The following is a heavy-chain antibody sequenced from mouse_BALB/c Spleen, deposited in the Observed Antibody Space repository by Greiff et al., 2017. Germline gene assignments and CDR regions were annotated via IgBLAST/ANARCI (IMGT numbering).Heavy chain of an antibody. V-gene: IGHV1S34*01. CDR2: ISCYNGAT. CDR3: ARCYYGNYDAMDY. Sequence: LVKTGASVKISCKASGYSFTGYYMHWVKQSHGKSLEWIGYISCYNGATSYNQKFKGKATFTVDTSSSTAYMQFNSLTSEDSAVYYCARCYYGNYDAMDYWGQGTSVTVAS. CDR1: GYSFTGYY. J-gene: IGHJ4*01. D-gene: IGHD2-1*01.